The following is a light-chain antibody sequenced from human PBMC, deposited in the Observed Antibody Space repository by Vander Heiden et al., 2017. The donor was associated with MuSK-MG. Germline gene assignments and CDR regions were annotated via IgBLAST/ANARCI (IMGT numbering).Light chain of an antibody. CDR2: RDN. CDR1: KLGDT. CDR3: QAWDTSSVL. J-gene: IGLJ2*01. V-gene: IGLV3-1*01. Sequence: SSELTQPPSVSVSPGQTASITCSGDKLGDTCWYQQKSGQSPVLVMYRDNRRPSGIPERFSGSTSGNTATLTISGTQAVDEADYYCQAWDTSSVLFGGGTKLTVL.